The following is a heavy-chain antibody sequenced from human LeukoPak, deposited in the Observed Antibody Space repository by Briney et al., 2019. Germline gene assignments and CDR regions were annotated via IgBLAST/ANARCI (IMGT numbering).Heavy chain of an antibody. D-gene: IGHD5-18*01. Sequence: GGSLRLSCAASGFTFIDYYMSWIRQAPGKGLEWVSYISSSGSTIYYADSVKGRFTISRDNAKNSLYLQMNSLRAEDTAVYYCARYGYSYAITGDAFDIWGQGTMVTVSS. CDR3: ARYGYSYAITGDAFDI. CDR2: ISSSGSTI. J-gene: IGHJ3*02. V-gene: IGHV3-11*01. CDR1: GFTFIDYY.